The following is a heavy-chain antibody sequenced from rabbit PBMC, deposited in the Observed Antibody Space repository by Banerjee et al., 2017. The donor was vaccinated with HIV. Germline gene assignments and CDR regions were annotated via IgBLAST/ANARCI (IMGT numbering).Heavy chain of an antibody. CDR3: ARDGAGGSYFAL. J-gene: IGHJ4*01. CDR2: IYTSTGGS. D-gene: IGHD8-1*01. CDR1: GFSFSSSSSSYY. V-gene: IGHV1S40*01. Sequence: QSLEESGGDLVQPEGSLTLTCTASGFSFSSSSSSYYMCWVRQAPGKGLEWIACIYTSTGGSYYASWANGRFTISSHNAQNTVFLQMTSLTAADTATYFCARDGAGGSYFALWGPGTLVTVS.